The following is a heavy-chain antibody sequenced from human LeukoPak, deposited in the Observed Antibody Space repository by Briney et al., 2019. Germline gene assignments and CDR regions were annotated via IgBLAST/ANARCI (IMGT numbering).Heavy chain of an antibody. D-gene: IGHD2-15*01. Sequence: GGSLRLSCAASGFTFSSYAMHWVRQAPGKGLEYVSAISSNGGSTYYASSVKGRFTISRDNSKNTLYLQMGSLRAEDMAVYYCASGYCSGGSCYLMDVWGKGTTVTVSS. CDR3: ASGYCSGGSCYLMDV. CDR1: GFTFSSYA. V-gene: IGHV3-64*01. J-gene: IGHJ6*03. CDR2: ISSNGGST.